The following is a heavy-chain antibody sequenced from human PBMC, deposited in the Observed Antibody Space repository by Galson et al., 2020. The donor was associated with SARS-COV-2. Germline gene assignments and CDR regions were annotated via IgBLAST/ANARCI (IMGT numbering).Heavy chain of an antibody. J-gene: IGHJ6*03. CDR3: ARYADNYDISGFYYYYYMDG. CDR2: ISSSGDYI. D-gene: IGHD3-22*01. Sequence: GESLKISCADSGFTFSSYSMNWVRQAPGKGLEWVSSISSSGDYIYYADSVKGRFTISRDNAKNSLYLQMNSLRAEDTAVYYCARYADNYDISGFYYYYYMDGWCKGTTVTVSS. V-gene: IGHV3-21*01. CDR1: GFTFSSYS.